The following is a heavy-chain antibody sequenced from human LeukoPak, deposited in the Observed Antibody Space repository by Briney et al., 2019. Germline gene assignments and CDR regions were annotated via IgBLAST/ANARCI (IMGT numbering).Heavy chain of an antibody. J-gene: IGHJ4*02. V-gene: IGHV3-64D*06. CDR3: VRGPGY. CDR2: ISSNGDNT. Sequence: GGSLRLSCSVSGFTFSSDVMHWVRQAPGKGLEYVSAISSNGDNTYYADSVKGRFTISRDNSKNTLYLQMRSLRADDTAVYYCVRGPGYWGQGTLVTVSS. CDR1: GFTFSSDV.